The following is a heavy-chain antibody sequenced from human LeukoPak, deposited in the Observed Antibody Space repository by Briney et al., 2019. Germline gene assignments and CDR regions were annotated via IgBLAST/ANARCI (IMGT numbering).Heavy chain of an antibody. CDR1: GFTFSRYW. CDR3: ARDGEGGYPVDY. CDR2: IDSDGSST. D-gene: IGHD3-10*01. Sequence: GGSLRLSCAASGFTFSRYWMHWVRQAPGKGLVWVSRIDSDGSSTTYADSVKGRFTISRDNAKNTLYLPMNSLRAEDTAVYYCARDGEGGYPVDYWGQGTLVTVSS. V-gene: IGHV3-74*01. J-gene: IGHJ4*02.